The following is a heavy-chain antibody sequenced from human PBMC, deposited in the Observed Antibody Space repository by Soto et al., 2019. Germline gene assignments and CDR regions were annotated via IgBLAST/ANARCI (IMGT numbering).Heavy chain of an antibody. CDR1: GGSFSGYY. J-gene: IGHJ4*02. V-gene: IGHV4-34*09. D-gene: IGHD5-18*01. CDR2: INHSGST. CDR3: ARSSQDTATYGKIPGRYFDY. Sequence: LSLTCAVYGGSFSGYYWSWIRQPPGKGLDWIGEINHSGSTNYNPSLKSRVTISVDTSKNQFSLKLSSVTAADTAVYYCARSSQDTATYGKIPGRYFDYWGQGTLVTVSS.